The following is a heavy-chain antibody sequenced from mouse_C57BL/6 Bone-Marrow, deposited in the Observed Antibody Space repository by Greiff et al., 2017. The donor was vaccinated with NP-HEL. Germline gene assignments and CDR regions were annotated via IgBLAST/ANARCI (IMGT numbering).Heavy chain of an antibody. V-gene: IGHV1-20*01. D-gene: IGHD3-2*02. Sequence: EVKLMESGPELVKPGDSVKISCKASGYSFTGYFMNWVMQSHGKSLEWIGRINPYNGDTFYNQKFKGKATLTVDKSSSTAHMELRSLTSEDSAVYYCASLDSSGFAYWGQGTLVTVSA. CDR3: ASLDSSGFAY. CDR2: INPYNGDT. CDR1: GYSFTGYF. J-gene: IGHJ3*01.